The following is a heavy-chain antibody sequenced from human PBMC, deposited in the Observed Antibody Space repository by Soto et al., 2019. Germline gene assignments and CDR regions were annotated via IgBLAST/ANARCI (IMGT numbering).Heavy chain of an antibody. CDR3: ARDGGRHSGGIDY. J-gene: IGHJ4*02. Sequence: QVQLVQSVAEVKKPGSSVKISCKASGGTFSSYSINWVRQAPGQGLEWMGEIIPIFGTANYAQKFQGRVTITADESTSTAYMELGSLRSEDTAVYYCARDGGRHSGGIDYWGQGTLVTVSS. CDR1: GGTFSSYS. D-gene: IGHD1-26*01. CDR2: IIPIFGTA. V-gene: IGHV1-69*01.